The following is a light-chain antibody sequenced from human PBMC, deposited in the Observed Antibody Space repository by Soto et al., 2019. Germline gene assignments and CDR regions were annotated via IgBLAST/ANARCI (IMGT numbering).Light chain of an antibody. CDR2: GAS. CDR3: QQYNAWPIT. V-gene: IGKV3-15*01. Sequence: VLTQSPASLSVSPGQPAPLSCRASQSVGSAFGWYQQKPGQAPRLLIYGASTRAAGIPARFRGGGSGADFTLTITSLQSEDFAIYYCQQYNAWPITFGQGTRLEIK. J-gene: IGKJ5*01. CDR1: QSVGSA.